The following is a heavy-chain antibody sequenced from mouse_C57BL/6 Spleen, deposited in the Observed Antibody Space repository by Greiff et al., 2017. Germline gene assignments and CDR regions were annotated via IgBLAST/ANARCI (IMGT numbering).Heavy chain of an antibody. CDR1: GYTFTSYW. CDR3: DRSGDYDGAMDY. CDR2: IHPNSGST. Sequence: QVQLQQPGAELVKPGASVKLSCKASGYTFTSYWMHWVKQRPGQGLEWIGMIHPNSGSTNYNEKFKSKATLTVDKSSSTAYMQLSSLTSEASAVYYGDRSGDYDGAMDYWGQGTSVTVSS. V-gene: IGHV1-64*01. J-gene: IGHJ4*01. D-gene: IGHD2-4*01.